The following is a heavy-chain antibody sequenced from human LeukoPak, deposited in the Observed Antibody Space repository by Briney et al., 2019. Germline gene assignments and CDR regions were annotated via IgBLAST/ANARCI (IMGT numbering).Heavy chain of an antibody. Sequence: SETLSLTCTVSGGSIRSSYYYWGWIRQPPGKGLEWIGEINHSGSTNYNPSLKSRVTISVDTSKNQFSLKLSSVTAADTAVYYCARVRMAYNFDYWGQGTLVTVSS. V-gene: IGHV4-39*07. D-gene: IGHD5-24*01. CDR2: INHSGST. J-gene: IGHJ4*02. CDR3: ARVRMAYNFDY. CDR1: GGSIRSSYYY.